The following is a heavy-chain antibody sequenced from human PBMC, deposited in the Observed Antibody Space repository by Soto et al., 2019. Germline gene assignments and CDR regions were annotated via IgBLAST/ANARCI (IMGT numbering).Heavy chain of an antibody. Sequence: SETLSLTCAVYGGSFSGYYWSWIRQPPGKGLEWIGEINHSGSTNYNPSLKSRVTISVDTSKNQFSLKLSSVTAADTAVYYCARGLSGSYRYWGQGTVVIVSS. CDR1: GGSFSGYY. CDR3: ARGLSGSYRY. V-gene: IGHV4-34*01. CDR2: INHSGST. D-gene: IGHD1-26*01. J-gene: IGHJ4*02.